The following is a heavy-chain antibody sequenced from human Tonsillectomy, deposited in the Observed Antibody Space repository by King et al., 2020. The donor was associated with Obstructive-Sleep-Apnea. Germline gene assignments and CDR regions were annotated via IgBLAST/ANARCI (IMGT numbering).Heavy chain of an antibody. CDR3: ERANVGEQWLGYFDY. J-gene: IGHJ4*02. CDR1: GFTFSSYA. V-gene: IGHV3-30*04. CDR2: ISYDGSNK. D-gene: IGHD6-19*01. Sequence: HVQLVESGGGVVQPGRSLRLSCAASGFTFSSYAMHWVRQAPGKGLEWVAGISYDGSNKYYADSVKGRFTISRDNSKNTLYLQMNSLRAEDTAVYYCERANVGEQWLGYFDYWGQGTLVTVSS.